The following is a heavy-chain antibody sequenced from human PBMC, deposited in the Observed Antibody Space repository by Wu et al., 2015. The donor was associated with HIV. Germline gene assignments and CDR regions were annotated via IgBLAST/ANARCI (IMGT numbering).Heavy chain of an antibody. CDR1: GGTFSNYA. D-gene: IGHD6-19*01. CDR3: ARRLVLAGSASDI. J-gene: IGHJ3*02. Sequence: QVQLVQSGAEVKKPGASVKVSCQASGGTFSNYAISWVRQAPGQGLEWMGGITPIFTTAKYAQKFQGRVTITRDESSSTAYMELSSLRSEDTAVYFCARRLVLAGSASDIVGPRDNGPPSLQ. V-gene: IGHV1-69*01. CDR2: ITPIFTTA.